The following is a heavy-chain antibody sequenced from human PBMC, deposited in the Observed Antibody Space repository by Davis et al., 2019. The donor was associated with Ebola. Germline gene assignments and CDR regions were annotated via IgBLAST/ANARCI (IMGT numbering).Heavy chain of an antibody. D-gene: IGHD4-17*01. J-gene: IGHJ5*02. CDR3: AREAYGDMGHWFDP. Sequence: ASVKVSCKASGYIFSNNGISWVRQAPAQGLEWMGWISAYNGDTNCAQKLQGRVTMTTGTSTSTAYMELSRLRSDDTAVYYCAREAYGDMGHWFDPWGQGTLVTVSS. V-gene: IGHV1-18*01. CDR2: ISAYNGDT. CDR1: GYIFSNNG.